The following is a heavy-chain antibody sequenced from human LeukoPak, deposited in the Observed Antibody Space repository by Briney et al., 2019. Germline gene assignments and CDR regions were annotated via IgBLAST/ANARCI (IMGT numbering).Heavy chain of an antibody. CDR2: IYYSGST. V-gene: IGHV4-59*01. CDR1: GGSISSYY. CDR3: ARDRVVGAPGAFDI. D-gene: IGHD1-26*01. J-gene: IGHJ3*02. Sequence: SETLSLTCTVSGGSISSYYWSWIRQPPGKGLEWIGYIYYSGSTNYNPSLKSRVTISVDTSKNQFSLKLSSVTAADTAVYYCARDRVVGAPGAFDIWGKGTMVTVSS.